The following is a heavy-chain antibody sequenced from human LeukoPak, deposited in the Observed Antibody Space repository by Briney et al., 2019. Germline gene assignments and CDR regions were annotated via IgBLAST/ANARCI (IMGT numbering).Heavy chain of an antibody. CDR3: ARDIGAYYSSRSTRCDP. CDR1: GDSVSSNSAA. CDR2: TYYRSKWYN. D-gene: IGHD3-10*01. J-gene: IGHJ5*02. V-gene: IGHV6-1*01. Sequence: SQTLSLTCAISGDSVSSNSAAWNWIRQSPSRGLEWLGRTYYRSKWYNDYAVSVKSRITINPDTSKNQFSLQLNSVTPEDTAVYFCARDIGAYYSSRSTRCDPWGQRTLVSVSS.